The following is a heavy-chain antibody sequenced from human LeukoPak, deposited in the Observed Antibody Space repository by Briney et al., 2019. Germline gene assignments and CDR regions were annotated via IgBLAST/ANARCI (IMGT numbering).Heavy chain of an antibody. CDR1: GGSFSGYY. D-gene: IGHD3-22*01. CDR2: INHSGST. Sequence: SETLSLTCAVYGGSFSGYYWSWIRQPPGKGLEWIGEINHSGSTNYNPSLKSRVTISVDTSKNQFSLKLSSVTAADTAVYYCARHSTRPDSSGYVLDYWGQGTLVTVSS. V-gene: IGHV4-34*01. J-gene: IGHJ4*02. CDR3: ARHSTRPDSSGYVLDY.